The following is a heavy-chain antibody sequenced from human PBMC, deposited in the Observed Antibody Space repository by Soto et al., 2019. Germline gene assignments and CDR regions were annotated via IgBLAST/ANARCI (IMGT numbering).Heavy chain of an antibody. CDR2: MNPYSGTT. CDR3: ARGGDFDY. CDR1: GYTFTTYD. V-gene: IGHV1-8*01. J-gene: IGHJ4*02. Sequence: QVQLVQSGAEVKKPGASVKVSCKASGYTFTTYDINWVRQASGQGLEWMGWMNPYSGTTGYALRFQGRVTMIWTTSISTAYMELSGLTSEDTAVYYCARGGDFDYWGQGTLVTVSS.